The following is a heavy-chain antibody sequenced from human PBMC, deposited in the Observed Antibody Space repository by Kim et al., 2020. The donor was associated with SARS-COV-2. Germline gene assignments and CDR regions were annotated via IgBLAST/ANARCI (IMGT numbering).Heavy chain of an antibody. CDR3: ARGGALIVVVPAAPDY. Sequence: ASVKVSCKASGYTFTGYYMHWVRQAPGQGLEWMGWINPNSGGTNYAQKFQGRVTMTRDTSISTAYMELSRLRSDDTAVYYCARGGALIVVVPAAPDYWGQGTLVTVSS. CDR1: GYTFTGYY. CDR2: INPNSGGT. J-gene: IGHJ4*02. D-gene: IGHD2-2*01. V-gene: IGHV1-2*02.